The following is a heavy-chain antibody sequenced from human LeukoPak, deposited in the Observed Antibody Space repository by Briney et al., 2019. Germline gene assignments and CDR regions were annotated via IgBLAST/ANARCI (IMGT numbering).Heavy chain of an antibody. V-gene: IGHV3-21*04. D-gene: IGHD4-17*01. J-gene: IGHJ4*02. Sequence: GGSLRLSCAASGFTFSSYSMNWVRQAPGKGLEWVSSISSSSSYIYYADSVKGRFTISRDNSKNTLYLQMNSLTAEDTAVYYCASQTTVKYYFDYWGQGTLVTVSS. CDR3: ASQTTVKYYFDY. CDR2: ISSSSSYI. CDR1: GFTFSSYS.